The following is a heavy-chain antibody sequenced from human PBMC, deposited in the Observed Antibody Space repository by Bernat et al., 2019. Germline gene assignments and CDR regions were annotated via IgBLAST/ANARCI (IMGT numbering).Heavy chain of an antibody. Sequence: QVQLQESGPGLVKPSQTLSLTCTVSGGSISSGDYYWSWIRQPPGKGLECIGYIYYSGSTYYNPSLKSRVTISVDTSKNQFSLRLSSVTAADTAVYFCARGDIVVVPAARVYYYYMDVWGKGTTVTVSS. V-gene: IGHV4-30-4*01. CDR2: IYYSGST. D-gene: IGHD2-2*01. CDR3: ARGDIVVVPAARVYYYYMDV. J-gene: IGHJ6*03. CDR1: GGSISSGDYY.